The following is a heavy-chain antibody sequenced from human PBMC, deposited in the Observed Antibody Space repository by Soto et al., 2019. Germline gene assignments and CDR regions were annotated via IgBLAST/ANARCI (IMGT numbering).Heavy chain of an antibody. CDR2: IYPGDSDT. D-gene: IGHD2-2*02. CDR1: GYSFATYW. Sequence: GESLKISCKGSGYSFATYWIGWVRPMPGKGLEWMGIIYPGDSDTRYSPSFQGQVTISADKSISTAYLQWSSLKASDTAMYYCATGGYCSSTSCYNFFDYWGQGTLVTVSS. V-gene: IGHV5-51*01. J-gene: IGHJ4*02. CDR3: ATGGYCSSTSCYNFFDY.